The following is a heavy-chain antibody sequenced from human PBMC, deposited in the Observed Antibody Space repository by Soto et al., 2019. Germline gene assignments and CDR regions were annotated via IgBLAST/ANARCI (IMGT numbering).Heavy chain of an antibody. CDR3: ARPNAGNLIYGMDA. Sequence: PGGPLRLSCAASGFTLSDYYLGWIRQAPGKGLEWISYISSSGAVIYYADSVKGRFTISRDNAKSTQSLQMNSLRADDTAVYYSARPNAGNLIYGMDAWVQGTTDNV. D-gene: IGHD2-2*01. V-gene: IGHV3-11*01. CDR2: ISSSGAVI. J-gene: IGHJ6*02. CDR1: GFTLSDYY.